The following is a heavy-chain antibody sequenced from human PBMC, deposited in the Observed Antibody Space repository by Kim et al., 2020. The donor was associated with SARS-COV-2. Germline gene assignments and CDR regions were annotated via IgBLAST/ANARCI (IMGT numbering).Heavy chain of an antibody. D-gene: IGHD5-18*01. CDR1: GGSISSYY. CDR3: ARGKDGYSYGLLSRDAGGFDY. J-gene: IGHJ4*02. V-gene: IGHV4-59*01. CDR2: IYYSGST. Sequence: SETLSLTCTVSGGSISSYYWSWIRQPPGKGLEWIGYIYYSGSTNYNPSLKSRVTISVDTSKNQFSLKLSSVTAADTAVYYCARGKDGYSYGLLSRDAGGFDYWGQGTLVTVSS.